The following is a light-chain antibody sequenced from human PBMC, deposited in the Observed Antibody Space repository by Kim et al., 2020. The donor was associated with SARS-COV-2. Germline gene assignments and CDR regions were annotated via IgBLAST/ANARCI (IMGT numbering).Light chain of an antibody. CDR1: SLRNYY. V-gene: IGLV3-19*01. CDR2: GKN. Sequence: SSELTQDPAVSVALGQTVRITCQGDSLRNYYGSWYQQKPGEAPVLVIYGKNNRPSGIPDRFSGSSSGNTASLTITGAQAEDEAEYYCSSRDSRGYHLFFG. J-gene: IGLJ2*01. CDR3: SSRDSRGYHLF.